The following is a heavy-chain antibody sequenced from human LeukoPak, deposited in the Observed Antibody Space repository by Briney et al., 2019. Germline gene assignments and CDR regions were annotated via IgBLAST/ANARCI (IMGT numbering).Heavy chain of an antibody. CDR2: INHSGST. J-gene: IGHJ3*02. CDR3: ARLRFLERLGNQQPAFDI. D-gene: IGHD3-3*01. V-gene: IGHV4-34*01. CDR1: GGSFSGYY. Sequence: SETLSLTCAAYGGSFSGYYWSWIRQPPGKGLEWIGEINHSGSTNYNPSLKNRVTISVDTSKNQFSLKLRSVTAADTAVYYCARLRFLERLGNQQPAFDIWGQGTMVTVSS.